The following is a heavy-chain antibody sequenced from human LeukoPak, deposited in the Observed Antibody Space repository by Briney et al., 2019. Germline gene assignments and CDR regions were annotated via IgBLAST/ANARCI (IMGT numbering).Heavy chain of an antibody. CDR2: IYYSGST. CDR3: ARGPRSDGAFDI. J-gene: IGHJ3*02. V-gene: IGHV4-39*01. D-gene: IGHD3-16*01. CDR1: GGSISSSSYY. Sequence: SETLSLTCTVSGGSISSSSYYWGWIRQPPGKGLEWIGSIYYSGSTYYNPSLKSRVTISVDTSKNQFSLKLSSVTAADTAVYYCARGPRSDGAFDIWGQGTMVTVSS.